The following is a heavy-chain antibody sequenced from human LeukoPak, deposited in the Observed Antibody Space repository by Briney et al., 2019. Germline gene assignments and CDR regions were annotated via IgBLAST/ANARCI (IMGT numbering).Heavy chain of an antibody. D-gene: IGHD3-22*01. V-gene: IGHV4-59*02. CDR3: ARDRRYYDTSGTVYYDAMDV. Sequence: SETLSLTCVVSGGSVSGYYWGWIRQPPGRGLEWIGYVYYSGSTNYNPSFKSRITISVDTSRNQFSLQLSSVTAADTAVYYCARDRRYYDTSGTVYYDAMDVWGQGTTVTVSS. CDR2: VYYSGST. CDR1: GGSVSGYY. J-gene: IGHJ6*02.